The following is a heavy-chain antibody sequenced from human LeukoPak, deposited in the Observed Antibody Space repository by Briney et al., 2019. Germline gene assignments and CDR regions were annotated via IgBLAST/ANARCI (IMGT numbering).Heavy chain of an antibody. Sequence: GGSLRLPCAASGFTFSSYSMNWVRQAPGKGLEWVSSISSSSSYIYYADSVKGRFTISRDNAKNSLYLQMNSLRAEDTAVYYCARVARAYCSGGSCYSSPRSFDYWGQGTLVTVSS. CDR1: GFTFSSYS. V-gene: IGHV3-21*01. J-gene: IGHJ4*02. CDR2: ISSSSSYI. CDR3: ARVARAYCSGGSCYSSPRSFDY. D-gene: IGHD2-15*01.